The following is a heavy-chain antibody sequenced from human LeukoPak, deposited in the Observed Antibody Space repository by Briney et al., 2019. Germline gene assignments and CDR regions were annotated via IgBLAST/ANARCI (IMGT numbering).Heavy chain of an antibody. CDR2: ISSSGSTI. CDR3: AREAAGFDP. J-gene: IGHJ5*02. Sequence: GGSLRLSCAASGFTFSTYAMSWVRQAPGKGLEWVSYISSSGSTIYNADSVKGRFTISRDNAKNLLYLQMNSLRAEDTAVYYCAREAAGFDPWGQGTLVTVSS. D-gene: IGHD2-15*01. CDR1: GFTFSTYA. V-gene: IGHV3-48*01.